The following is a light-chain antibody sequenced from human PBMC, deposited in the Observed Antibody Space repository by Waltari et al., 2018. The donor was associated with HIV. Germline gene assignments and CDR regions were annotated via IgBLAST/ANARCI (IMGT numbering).Light chain of an antibody. CDR2: GAS. CDR3: QQYGGSPPYS. V-gene: IGKV3-20*01. J-gene: IGKJ2*03. Sequence: VLTQSPGTLSLSPGVRATLSCRASQSISSSYFAWYQQKPGQAPRLLIFGASSRAAGIPDRFSGSGSGTDFTLTISRVEPEDFAVYYCQQYGGSPPYSFGQGTKVEIK. CDR1: QSISSSY.